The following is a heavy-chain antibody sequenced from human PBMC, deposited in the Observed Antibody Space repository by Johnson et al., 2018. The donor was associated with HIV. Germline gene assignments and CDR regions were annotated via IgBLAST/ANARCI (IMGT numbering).Heavy chain of an antibody. D-gene: IGHD3-22*01. CDR1: GFTFSSYA. CDR2: ISYDGSNR. V-gene: IGHV3-30*18. J-gene: IGHJ3*02. Sequence: QVQLVESGGGVVQPGRSLRLSCATSGFTFSSYAMHWVRQAPGKGLEWVAVISYDGSNRYYADSVKGRFTISRDNSKNTLYLQMNSLRAEDTAVYYCAKRGSTMIGGAGAVDIWGQGTMVTVSS. CDR3: AKRGSTMIGGAGAVDI.